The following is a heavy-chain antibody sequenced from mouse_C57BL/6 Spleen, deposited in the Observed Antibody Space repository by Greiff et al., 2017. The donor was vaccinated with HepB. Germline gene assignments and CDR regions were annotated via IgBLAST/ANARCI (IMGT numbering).Heavy chain of an antibody. CDR1: GYTFTSYW. D-gene: IGHD2-10*01. CDR2: IDPSDSYT. CDR3: LLWPRDYFDY. V-gene: IGHV1-50*01. Sequence: QVQLQQPGAELVKPGASVKLSCKASGYTFTSYWMQWVKQRPGQGLEWIGEIDPSDSYTNYNQKFKGKATLTVDISSSTAYMQLSSLTSEDSAVYYCLLWPRDYFDYWGQGTTLTVSS. J-gene: IGHJ2*01.